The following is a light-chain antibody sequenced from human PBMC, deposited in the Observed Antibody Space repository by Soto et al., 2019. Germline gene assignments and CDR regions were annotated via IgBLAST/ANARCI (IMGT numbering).Light chain of an antibody. Sequence: QAVLTQPASVSGSPGQSITISCTGTSSDVGSYNLVSWYQQHPGKAPKLMIYEGTKRPSGVSSRFSGSKSGNTASLTISGLQAEDEAYYYCSSYTTSTSFILFGGGTKLTVL. CDR1: SSDVGSYNL. CDR2: EGT. J-gene: IGLJ2*01. CDR3: SSYTTSTSFIL. V-gene: IGLV2-14*02.